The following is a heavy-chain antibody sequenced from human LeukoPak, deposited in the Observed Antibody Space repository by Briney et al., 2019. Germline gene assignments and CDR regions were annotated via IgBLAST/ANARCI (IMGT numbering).Heavy chain of an antibody. Sequence: GESLKIFCRGSGYSFTSYWIGWVRQMPGKGLEWMGIIYPGDSDTRYSPSFQGQVTISADKSISTAYLQWSSLKASDTAMYYCARLGYSYDDYFDYWGQGTLVTVSS. CDR1: GYSFTSYW. J-gene: IGHJ4*02. D-gene: IGHD5-18*01. CDR2: IYPGDSDT. CDR3: ARLGYSYDDYFDY. V-gene: IGHV5-51*01.